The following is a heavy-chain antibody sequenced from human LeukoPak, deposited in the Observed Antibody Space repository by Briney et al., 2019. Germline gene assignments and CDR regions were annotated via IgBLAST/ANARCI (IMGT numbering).Heavy chain of an antibody. D-gene: IGHD2-21*02. CDR2: INPNSGGT. V-gene: IGHV1-2*06. CDR1: GYTFTCYY. CDR3: ATMPPRFKVVTAIHGY. J-gene: IGHJ4*02. Sequence: GASAKVSCKASGYTFTCYYMHWVRQAPGQGLEWMGRINPNSGGTNYAQKFQGRVTMTRDTSISTAYMELSRLRSDDTAVYYCATMPPRFKVVTAIHGYWGQGTLVTVSS.